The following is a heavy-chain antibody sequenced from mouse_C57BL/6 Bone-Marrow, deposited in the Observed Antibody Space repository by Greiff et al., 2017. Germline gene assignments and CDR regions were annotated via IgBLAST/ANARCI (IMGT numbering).Heavy chain of an antibody. Sequence: EVQLVESGGGLVQPGGSLSLSCAASGFTFTDYYMSWVRQTPGKALEWLGFIRNKADGYTTEYSATVKGRFTISRANSHSILYLQRIALRDEDTAAYYCARCSILLGKDFDYWGQGTTLTVSS. J-gene: IGHJ2*01. CDR3: ARCSILLGKDFDY. CDR1: GFTFTDYY. CDR2: IRNKADGYTT. V-gene: IGHV7-3*01. D-gene: IGHD1-1*01.